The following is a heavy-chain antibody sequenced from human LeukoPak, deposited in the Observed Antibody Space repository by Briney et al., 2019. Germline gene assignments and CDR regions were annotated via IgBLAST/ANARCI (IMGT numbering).Heavy chain of an antibody. Sequence: ASVKVSCKASGYTFTGYYMHWVRQAPGQGLEWMGWINPNSGGTNYAQKFQGRVTMTRDTSISTAYMGLSRLRSDDTAVYYCARDLDNWNDVGPLDYWGQGTLVTVSS. CDR2: INPNSGGT. J-gene: IGHJ4*02. CDR3: ARDLDNWNDVGPLDY. CDR1: GYTFTGYY. D-gene: IGHD1-20*01. V-gene: IGHV1-2*02.